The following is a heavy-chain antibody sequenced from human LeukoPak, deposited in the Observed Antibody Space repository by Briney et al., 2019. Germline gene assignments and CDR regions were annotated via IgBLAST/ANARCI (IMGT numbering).Heavy chain of an antibody. CDR3: ARDNYDFWSGYTDY. V-gene: IGHV4-61*02. D-gene: IGHD3-3*01. CDR2: IYTSGST. Sequence: SETLSLTCTVSGGSISSGSYYWSWIRQPAGKGLEWIGRIYTSGSTNYNPSLKSRVTISVDTSKNQFSLKLSSVTAADKAVYYCARDNYDFWSGYTDYWGQGTLVTVSS. CDR1: GGSISSGSYY. J-gene: IGHJ4*02.